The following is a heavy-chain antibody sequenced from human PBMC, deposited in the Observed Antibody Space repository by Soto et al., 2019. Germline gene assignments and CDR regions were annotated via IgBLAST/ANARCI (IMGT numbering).Heavy chain of an antibody. CDR1: GFTFSDYY. CDR3: ASVAAAGTVAEYFQH. V-gene: IGHV3-11*06. CDR2: ISSSSSYT. D-gene: IGHD6-13*01. Sequence: HVQLVESGGGLVKPGGSLRLSCAASGFTFSDYYMSWIRQAPGKGLEWVSYISSSSSYTNYADSVKGRFTISRDNAKNSLYLQMNSLRAEDTAVYYCASVAAAGTVAEYFQHWGQGTLVTVSS. J-gene: IGHJ1*01.